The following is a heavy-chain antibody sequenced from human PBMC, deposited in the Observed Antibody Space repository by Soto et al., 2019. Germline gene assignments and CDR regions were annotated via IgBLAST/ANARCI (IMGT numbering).Heavy chain of an antibody. V-gene: IGHV6-1*01. CDR1: GDSVSSNSAA. J-gene: IGHJ6*02. CDR2: TYYRSKWYN. D-gene: IGHD3-3*01. Sequence: SQTLSLTCAISGDSVSSNSAAWNWIRQSPSRGLEWLGRTYYRSKWYNDYAVSVKSRITINPDTSKNQFSLQLNSVTPEDTAVYYCAXDDWSGYYPTYYYYYGMDVWGQGTTVTVSS. CDR3: AXDDWSGYYPTYYYYYGMDV.